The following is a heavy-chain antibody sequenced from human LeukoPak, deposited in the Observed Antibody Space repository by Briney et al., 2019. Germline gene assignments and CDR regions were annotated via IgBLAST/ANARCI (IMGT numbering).Heavy chain of an antibody. V-gene: IGHV4-34*01. CDR3: AREFDI. CDR2: INHSGST. CDR1: GGSIGTYS. J-gene: IGHJ3*02. Sequence: PSETLSLTCTVSGGSIGTYSWNWIRQPPGKGLEWIGEINHSGSTNYNPSLKSRVTISVDTSKNQFSLKLSSVTAADTAVYYCAREFDIWGQGTMVTVSS.